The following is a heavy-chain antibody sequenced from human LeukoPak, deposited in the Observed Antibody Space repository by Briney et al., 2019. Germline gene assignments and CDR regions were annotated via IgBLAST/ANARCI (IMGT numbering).Heavy chain of an antibody. J-gene: IGHJ4*02. CDR1: GFIFSNYW. Sequence: GGSLRLSCAGSGFIFSNYWMSWVRQAPGKGLEWVSYISSSGSTIYYADSVKGRFTISRDNAKNSLYLQMNSLRAEDTAVYYCARDRYYYGSGSYLGYWGQGTLVTVSS. V-gene: IGHV3-11*01. D-gene: IGHD3-10*01. CDR2: ISSSGSTI. CDR3: ARDRYYYGSGSYLGY.